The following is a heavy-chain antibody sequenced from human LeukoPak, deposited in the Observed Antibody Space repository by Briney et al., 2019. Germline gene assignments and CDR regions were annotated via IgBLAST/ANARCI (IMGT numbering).Heavy chain of an antibody. CDR1: GFTFSSYG. V-gene: IGHV3-30*18. D-gene: IGHD2-2*02. J-gene: IGHJ6*02. Sequence: PGRSLRLSCAASGFTFSSYGMHWVRQAPGKGLEWVAVISYDGSNKYYADSVKGRFTISRDNSKNTLYLQMNSLRAEDTAVYYCAKEVGYCSSTSCYTPYYYYYGMDVWGQGTTVTVSS. CDR3: AKEVGYCSSTSCYTPYYYYYGMDV. CDR2: ISYDGSNK.